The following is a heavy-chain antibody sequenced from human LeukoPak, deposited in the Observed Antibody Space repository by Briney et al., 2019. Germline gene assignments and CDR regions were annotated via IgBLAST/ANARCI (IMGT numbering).Heavy chain of an antibody. J-gene: IGHJ5*02. V-gene: IGHV4-59*01. D-gene: IGHD2/OR15-2a*01. Sequence: SETLSLTCTVSGGSISSYYWSWIRQPPGKGLEWIRYIYYSGSTNYNPSLKSRVTISVDTSKNQFSLKLSSVTAADTAVYYCARDGNPTDWFDPWGQGTLATVSS. CDR1: GGSISSYY. CDR2: IYYSGST. CDR3: ARDGNPTDWFDP.